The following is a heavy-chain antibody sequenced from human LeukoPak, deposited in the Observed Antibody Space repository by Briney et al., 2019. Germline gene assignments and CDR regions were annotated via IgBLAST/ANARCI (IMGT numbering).Heavy chain of an antibody. D-gene: IGHD2-2*02. CDR1: GFTFSSYA. V-gene: IGHV3-23*01. J-gene: IGHJ4*02. Sequence: GGSLRLSCAASGFTFSSYAMSWVRQAPGKGLEWVSAISGSGDSTYYADSVKGRFTISRDNSKNTLYLQMNSLRAEDTAVYYCAKDEYQLLYPIPYYFDYWGQGTLVTVSS. CDR3: AKDEYQLLYPIPYYFDY. CDR2: ISGSGDST.